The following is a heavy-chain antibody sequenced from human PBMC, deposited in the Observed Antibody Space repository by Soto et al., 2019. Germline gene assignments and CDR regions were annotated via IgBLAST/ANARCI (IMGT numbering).Heavy chain of an antibody. CDR3: ARGGHYDFWSGYDYYYYMDV. Sequence: QVQLVESGGGLVKPGGSLRLSCAASGFTFSDYYMSWIRQAPGKGLEWVSYISSSGCTIYYADSVKGRFTISRDNAKNSLYLQMNSLRAEDTAVYYCARGGHYDFWSGYDYYYYMDVWGKGTTVTVSS. V-gene: IGHV3-11*01. CDR2: ISSSGCTI. CDR1: GFTFSDYY. J-gene: IGHJ6*03. D-gene: IGHD3-3*01.